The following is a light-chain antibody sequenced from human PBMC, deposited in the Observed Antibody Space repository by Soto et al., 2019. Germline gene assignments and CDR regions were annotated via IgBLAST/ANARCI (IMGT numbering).Light chain of an antibody. CDR3: QSSGDSLSGYV. Sequence: QSVLTQPPSVSGAPGQRVTMSCTGSSSNIGAGYDVHWYQQLPGTAPKLLIYGNSNRPSGVPDRFSGSKSGTSASLTITGLQAEDEADHSCQSSGDSLSGYVFGTGTKVTVL. J-gene: IGLJ1*01. CDR2: GNS. CDR1: SSNIGAGYD. V-gene: IGLV1-40*01.